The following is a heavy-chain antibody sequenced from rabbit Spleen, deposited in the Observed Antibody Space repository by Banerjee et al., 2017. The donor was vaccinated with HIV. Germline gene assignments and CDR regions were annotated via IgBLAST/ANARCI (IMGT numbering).Heavy chain of an antibody. CDR1: GFDFSSYY. CDR3: ARDLVAVIGWNFNL. Sequence: QLVESGGGLVQPGGSLKLSCKGSGFDFSSYYMIWVHQAPGKGLEWIGYIDPFFGTTYYASWVNGRFTISSDNAQNTVDLQIDSLTAADTATYFCARDLVAVIGWNFNLWGPGTLVTVS. D-gene: IGHD1-1*01. J-gene: IGHJ4*01. V-gene: IGHV1S7*01. CDR2: IDPFFGTT.